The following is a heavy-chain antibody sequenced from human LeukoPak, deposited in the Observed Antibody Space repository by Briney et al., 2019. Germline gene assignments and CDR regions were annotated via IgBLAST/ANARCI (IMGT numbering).Heavy chain of an antibody. CDR2: INPNIGGT. D-gene: IGHD3-3*01. V-gene: IGHV1-2*02. J-gene: IGHJ4*02. CDR1: GYTFTGYY. Sequence: ASVKVSCKPSGYTFTGYYMIWVRRAPGQGLEGRGWINPNIGGTNYAQKFQGRVTMTRDTSISTAYMELSRLRSDDTAVYYCERGARIRFLEWLLPIYFDYWGQGTLVTVSS. CDR3: ERGARIRFLEWLLPIYFDY.